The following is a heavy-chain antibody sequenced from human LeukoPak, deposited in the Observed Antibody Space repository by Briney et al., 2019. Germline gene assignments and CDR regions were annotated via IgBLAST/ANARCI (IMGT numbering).Heavy chain of an antibody. CDR2: IYPGDSNT. Sequence: GESLKISRKGSGYSFTTYWIAWVRQMPGKGLEWMGIIYPGDSNTRYSPSFQGQVTISADKSINTAYLQWSGLKTSDTAMYYCARHSYTNGWFFFDPWGQGTLVTVSS. V-gene: IGHV5-51*01. CDR3: ARHSYTNGWFFFDP. J-gene: IGHJ5*02. CDR1: GYSFTTYW. D-gene: IGHD6-19*01.